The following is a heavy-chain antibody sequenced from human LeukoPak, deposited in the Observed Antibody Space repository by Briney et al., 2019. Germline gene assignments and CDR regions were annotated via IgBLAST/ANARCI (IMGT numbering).Heavy chain of an antibody. CDR3: ARVGSGGDFWSGYYSQEYYFDY. Sequence: SETLSLTCTVSGGSISSYYWSWIRQPAGKGLEWIGRIYTSGSTNYNPSLKSRVTMSVDTSKNQFSLKLSSVTAADTAVYYCARVGSGGDFWSGYYSQEYYFDYWGQGTLVTVSS. D-gene: IGHD3-3*01. CDR1: GGSISSYY. V-gene: IGHV4-4*07. CDR2: IYTSGST. J-gene: IGHJ4*02.